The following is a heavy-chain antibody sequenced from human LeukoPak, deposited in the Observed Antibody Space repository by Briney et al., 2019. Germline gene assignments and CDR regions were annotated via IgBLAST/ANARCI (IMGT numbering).Heavy chain of an antibody. CDR2: VGGNGGVT. D-gene: IGHD6-13*01. J-gene: IGHJ4*02. CDR3: AKGQGVYSSSWPNFDY. V-gene: IGHV3-23*01. CDR1: GFTFSTSA. Sequence: PGGCLRLACSAPGFTFSTSAMSSVRQTPEKGLQWVSTVGGNGGVTYHADSVKGRFTITRDNAKNTLYLQMNSLRAEDTAVYYCAKGQGVYSSSWPNFDYWGQGTLVAVSS.